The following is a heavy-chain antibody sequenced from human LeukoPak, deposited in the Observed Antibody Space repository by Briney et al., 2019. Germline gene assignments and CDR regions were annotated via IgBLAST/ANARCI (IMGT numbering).Heavy chain of an antibody. D-gene: IGHD2-2*01. CDR1: GGSISSGSYY. CDR2: IYTSGST. Sequence: SQTLSLTCTVSGGSISSGSYYWSWIRQPAGKGLEWIGRIYTSGSTNYNPSLKSRVTISVGTSKNQFSLKLSSVTAADTAVYYCARSCTSCWFDPWGQGTLVTVSS. CDR3: ARSCTSCWFDP. V-gene: IGHV4-61*02. J-gene: IGHJ5*02.